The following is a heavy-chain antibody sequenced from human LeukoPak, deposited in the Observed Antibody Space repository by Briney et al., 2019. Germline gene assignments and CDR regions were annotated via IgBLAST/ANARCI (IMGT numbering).Heavy chain of an antibody. J-gene: IGHJ4*02. CDR3: ARDMLYYDCSGSCFFDY. CDR2: ITSSSSYI. V-gene: IGHV3-21*01. CDR1: GFTFSSYS. Sequence: KAGGSLRLSCAASGFTFSSYSMNWVRQAPGKGLEWVSPITSSSSYIYYADSVKGRFTISRDNAKNSLYLQMNSLRAGDTAVYYCARDMLYYDCSGSCFFDYWSQGTLVTVSS. D-gene: IGHD3-22*01.